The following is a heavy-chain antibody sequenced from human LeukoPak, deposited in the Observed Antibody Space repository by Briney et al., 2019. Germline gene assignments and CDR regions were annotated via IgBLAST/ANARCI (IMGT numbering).Heavy chain of an antibody. J-gene: IGHJ3*02. D-gene: IGHD3-22*01. V-gene: IGHV3-21*01. CDR3: AREVYYYDSSGYYFDAFDI. CDR2: ISSSSSYI. CDR1: GFTFSSYA. Sequence: GGSLRLSCAASGFTFSSYAMSWVRQAPGKGLEWVSSISSSSSYIYYADSVKGRFTISRDNAKNSLYLQMNSLRAEDTAVYYCAREVYYYDSSGYYFDAFDIWGQGTMVTVSS.